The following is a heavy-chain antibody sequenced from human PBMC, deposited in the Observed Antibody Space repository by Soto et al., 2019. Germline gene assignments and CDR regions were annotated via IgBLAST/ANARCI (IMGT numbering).Heavy chain of an antibody. CDR1: GFTFSSYA. V-gene: IGHV3-23*01. CDR2: ITYNGDKT. CDR3: ARYIRGPTVFYFDF. J-gene: IGHJ4*02. Sequence: HPGGSLRLSCAASGFTFSSYAMTWVRQAPGKGLEWVSVITYNGDKTYYVDSVKGRFTISRDNSKDTVHLQMNSLRAEDTAVYYCARYIRGPTVFYFDFWGPGVLVTVSS. D-gene: IGHD5-18*01.